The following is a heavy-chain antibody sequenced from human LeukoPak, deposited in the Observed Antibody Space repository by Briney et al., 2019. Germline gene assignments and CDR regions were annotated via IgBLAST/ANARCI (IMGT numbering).Heavy chain of an antibody. CDR2: INPSGGST. V-gene: IGHV1-46*01. CDR1: GYSFTGYY. CDR3: AAALVVDTAMVKDY. D-gene: IGHD5-18*01. J-gene: IGHJ4*02. Sequence: ASVKVSCKASGYSFTGYYMHWVRQAPRQGLEWMGIINPSGGSTSYAQKFQGRVTMTRDTSTSTVYMELSSLRSEDTAVYYCAAALVVDTAMVKDYWGQGTLVTVSS.